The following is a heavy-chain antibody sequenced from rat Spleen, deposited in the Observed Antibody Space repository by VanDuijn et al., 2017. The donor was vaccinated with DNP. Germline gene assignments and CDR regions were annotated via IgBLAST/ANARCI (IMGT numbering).Heavy chain of an antibody. Sequence: EVQLQESGPGLVKPSQPVSLTCSVTGSSITSNYWGWIREFPGNKMEYIGHISYSGATNYNPSLKSRISITRDTSKNQFFLQVNSVTTEDTATYYCARSEAAISTFAYWGQGTLVTVSS. D-gene: IGHD1-2*01. CDR2: ISYSGAT. CDR1: GSSITSNY. CDR3: ARSEAAISTFAY. V-gene: IGHV3-1*01. J-gene: IGHJ3*01.